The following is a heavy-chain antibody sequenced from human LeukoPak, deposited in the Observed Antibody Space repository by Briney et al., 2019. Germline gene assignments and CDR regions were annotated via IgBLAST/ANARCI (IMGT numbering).Heavy chain of an antibody. CDR3: ARSSPPMTTVTTCDY. CDR1: GYTFTSYG. V-gene: IGHV1-18*01. CDR2: ISAYNGNT. J-gene: IGHJ4*02. Sequence: GASVKVSCKASGYTFTSYGISWVRQAPGQGLEWMGWISAYNGNTNYAQKLQGRVTMTRDTSTSTVYMELSSLRSEDTAVYYCARSSPPMTTVTTCDYWGQGTLVTVSS. D-gene: IGHD4-17*01.